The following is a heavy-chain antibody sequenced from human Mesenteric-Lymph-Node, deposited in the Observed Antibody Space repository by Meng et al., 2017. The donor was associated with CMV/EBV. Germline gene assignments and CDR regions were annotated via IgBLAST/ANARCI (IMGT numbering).Heavy chain of an antibody. V-gene: IGHV3-23*01. CDR3: ARDQPDKTWNYAIAFDY. CDR2: ISGDGGRT. J-gene: IGHJ4*02. D-gene: IGHD1-7*01. CDR1: GFTFDDYA. Sequence: GGSLRLSCAASGFTFDDYAMHWVRQAPGKGLEWVSGISGDGGRTYYADSVKGRFTISRDNSKSTVSVQMNSLRAEDTALYYCARDQPDKTWNYAIAFDYWGQGTVVTVSS.